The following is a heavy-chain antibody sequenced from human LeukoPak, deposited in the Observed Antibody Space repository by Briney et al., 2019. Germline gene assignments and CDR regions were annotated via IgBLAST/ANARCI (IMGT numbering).Heavy chain of an antibody. CDR2: IYHSGST. CDR1: GGSISSGGYS. V-gene: IGHV4-30-2*01. CDR3: ARGGELLNY. Sequence: SETLSLTCAVSGGSISSGGYSWSWIRQPPGKGLEWIGYIYHSGSTYYNPSLKSRVTISLDTSKNQFSLRLSSVTAADTAVYYCARGGELLNYLGQGTLVTVSS. J-gene: IGHJ4*02. D-gene: IGHD1-7*01.